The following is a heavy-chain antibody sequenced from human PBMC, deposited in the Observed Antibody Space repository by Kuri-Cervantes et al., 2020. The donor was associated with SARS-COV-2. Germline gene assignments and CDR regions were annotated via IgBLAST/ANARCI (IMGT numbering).Heavy chain of an antibody. Sequence: SETLSLTCTVSGVSISSYYWSWIRQPPGKGLEWIGYIDDIGSLKNNPSLQSRVTISVDTSKNQFSLKLSSVTAADTAVYYCARDYYDVWSGYTEYWGQGTLVTVSS. CDR1: GVSISSYY. CDR2: IDDIGSL. V-gene: IGHV4-59*12. J-gene: IGHJ4*02. CDR3: ARDYYDVWSGYTEY. D-gene: IGHD3-3*01.